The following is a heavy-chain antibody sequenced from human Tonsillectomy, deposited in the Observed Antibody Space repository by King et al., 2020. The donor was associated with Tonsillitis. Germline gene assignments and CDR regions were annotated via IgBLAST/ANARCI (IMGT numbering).Heavy chain of an antibody. V-gene: IGHV3-23*04. CDR2: ISGSGGGT. CDR3: AKSYGYSDGPFDY. Sequence: EVQLVESGGGFVQPGGSLRLSCAASGFTFSSSAMSWVRQAPGKGLEWVSGISGSGGGTYYADSAKGRFTISRDNSKNTMYLQMNSLRAEDTAVYYCAKSYGYSDGPFDYWGQGTLVTVSS. J-gene: IGHJ4*02. D-gene: IGHD5-18*01. CDR1: GFTFSSSA.